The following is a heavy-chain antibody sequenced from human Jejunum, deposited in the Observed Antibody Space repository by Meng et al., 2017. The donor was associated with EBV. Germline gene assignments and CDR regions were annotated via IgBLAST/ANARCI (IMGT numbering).Heavy chain of an antibody. J-gene: IGHJ4*02. CDR2: INRDGSGT. Sequence: EVQLVESGGGLVQPGGSLRLSCAASGLTFSSYWMHWVRQVPGKGLVWVSRINRDGSGTSYADSVKGRFTISRDNAKNTLYLQMNSLRAEDTGVYYCARPLFDFWDGPDHWGQGNLVTVSS. V-gene: IGHV3-74*01. CDR1: GLTFSSYW. CDR3: ARPLFDFWDGPDH. D-gene: IGHD3-3*01.